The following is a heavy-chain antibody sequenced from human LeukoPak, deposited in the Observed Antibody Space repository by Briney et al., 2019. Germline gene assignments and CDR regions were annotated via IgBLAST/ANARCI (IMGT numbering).Heavy chain of an antibody. J-gene: IGHJ4*02. CDR2: IYYSGST. V-gene: IGHV4-59*08. CDR1: GGSFSGYY. D-gene: IGHD6-19*01. CDR3: ARQRAVAGNNDY. Sequence: SETLSLTCAVYGGSFSGYYWSWIRQPPGKGLEWIGYIYYSGSTNYNPSLKSRVTISVDTSKNQFSLKLSSVTAADTAVYYCARQRAVAGNNDYWGQGTLVTVSS.